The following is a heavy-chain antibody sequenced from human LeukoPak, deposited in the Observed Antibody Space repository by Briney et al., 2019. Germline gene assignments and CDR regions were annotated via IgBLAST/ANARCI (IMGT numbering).Heavy chain of an antibody. V-gene: IGHV1-8*03. CDR2: MNPNSGNT. Sequence: ASVKVSCKASGYTFTSYDINWVRQATGQGLEWMGWMNPNSGNTGYAQKFQGRVTITRNTSISTAYMELSSLRSEDTAVYYCVLSIAARRFQFDYWGQGTLVTVSS. CDR1: GYTFTSYD. J-gene: IGHJ4*02. D-gene: IGHD6-6*01. CDR3: VLSIAARRFQFDY.